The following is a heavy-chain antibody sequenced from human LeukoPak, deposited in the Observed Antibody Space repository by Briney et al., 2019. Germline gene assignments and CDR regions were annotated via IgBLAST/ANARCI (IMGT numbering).Heavy chain of an antibody. CDR1: GFTFSSYA. J-gene: IGHJ4*02. CDR3: ARARGSYPLDY. CDR2: ISYDGSNK. D-gene: IGHD1-26*01. Sequence: NPGGSLRLSCAASGFTFSSYAMHWVRQAPGKGLGWVAVISYDGSNKYYADSVKGRFTISRDNSKNTLYLQMNSLRAEDTAVYYCARARGSYPLDYWGQGTLVTVSS. V-gene: IGHV3-30*04.